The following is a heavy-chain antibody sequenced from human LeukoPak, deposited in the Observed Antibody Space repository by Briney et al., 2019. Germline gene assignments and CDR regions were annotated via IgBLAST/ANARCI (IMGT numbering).Heavy chain of an antibody. D-gene: IGHD3-16*01. V-gene: IGHV4-4*07. CDR1: GGSINSYY. Sequence: SSETLSLTCTVSGGSINSYYWSWIRQPAGKGLEWIGRIFSSGNTIYNPSLQSRVTMSVDTSKSQFSLRLNSVTAADTAVYYCARSPHRLIGHWFDPWGQGTLVTVSS. CDR2: IFSSGNT. J-gene: IGHJ5*02. CDR3: ARSPHRLIGHWFDP.